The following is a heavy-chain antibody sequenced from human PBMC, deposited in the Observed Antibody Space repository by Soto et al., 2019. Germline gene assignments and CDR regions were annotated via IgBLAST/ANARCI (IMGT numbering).Heavy chain of an antibody. CDR1: GYPVTAYY. D-gene: IGHD3-3*01. CDR3: ARGGGVGVAGSAAFDM. V-gene: IGHV1-2*02. CDR2: INPATGAA. J-gene: IGHJ3*02. Sequence: QLHLVQSGAVVKKPGASVTVSCSASGYPVTAYYMHWVRQAPGRGLEWMGGINPATGAAKYTQTFQGRGTMTRDTSTSRVFMELFGPTSEDTAVFYCARGGGVGVAGSAAFDMWGQGTLVTVSS.